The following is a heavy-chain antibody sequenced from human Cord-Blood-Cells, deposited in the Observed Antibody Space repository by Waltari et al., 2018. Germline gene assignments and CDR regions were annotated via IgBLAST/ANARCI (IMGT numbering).Heavy chain of an antibody. D-gene: IGHD3-3*01. CDR1: GFTVSSNY. CDR3: ARKKLRFYDAFDI. J-gene: IGHJ3*02. CDR2: IYSGGGT. V-gene: IGHV3-53*01. Sequence: EVQLVESGGGLIQPGGSLRLSCAASGFTVSSNYMSWIRQAPGKGLEWVLVIYSGGGTYYADSVKGRFTISRDNSKNTLYLQMNSLRAEDTAVYYCARKKLRFYDAFDIWGQGTMVTVSS.